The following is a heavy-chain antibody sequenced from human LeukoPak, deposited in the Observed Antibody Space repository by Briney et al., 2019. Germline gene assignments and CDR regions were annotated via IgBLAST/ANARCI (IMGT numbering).Heavy chain of an antibody. J-gene: IGHJ4*02. Sequence: GASVKVSCKASGYTFTSYGISWVRQAPGQGLEWMGWISAYNGNTNYAQKLQGRVTMTTDTSTSTAYMELSRLRSDDTAVYYCARAVVVVPAASPFDYWGQGTLVTVSS. D-gene: IGHD2-2*01. V-gene: IGHV1-18*01. CDR1: GYTFTSYG. CDR3: ARAVVVVPAASPFDY. CDR2: ISAYNGNT.